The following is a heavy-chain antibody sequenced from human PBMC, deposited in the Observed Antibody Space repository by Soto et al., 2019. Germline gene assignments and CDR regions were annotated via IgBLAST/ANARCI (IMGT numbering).Heavy chain of an antibody. CDR1: GFTFSSYG. Sequence: QVQLVESGGGVVQPGRSRRLSCAASGFTFSSYGMHWVRQAPGKGLEGGAVISYDGSNKYYADSVKGRFTISRDNSKNTLYLQMNSLRAEDTAVYYCAKAQPDYATVTTAISYWGQGTLVTVSS. CDR3: AKAQPDYATVTTAISY. D-gene: IGHD4-17*01. CDR2: ISYDGSNK. J-gene: IGHJ4*02. V-gene: IGHV3-30*18.